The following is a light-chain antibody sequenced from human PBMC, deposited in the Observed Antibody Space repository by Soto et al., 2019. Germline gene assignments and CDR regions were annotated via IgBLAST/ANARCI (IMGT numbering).Light chain of an antibody. CDR2: AAS. V-gene: IGKV1-39*01. CDR1: QSITSY. CDR3: QQSYSTLT. Sequence: DIQMTQSPSSLSASVGDRVTITCRASQSITSYLNWYQQKPGKAPKLLIYAASSLQSGVPSRFSGSGYGTNFTLTICSLKPEDLATYYCQQSYSTLTFGPGTKVDIK. J-gene: IGKJ3*01.